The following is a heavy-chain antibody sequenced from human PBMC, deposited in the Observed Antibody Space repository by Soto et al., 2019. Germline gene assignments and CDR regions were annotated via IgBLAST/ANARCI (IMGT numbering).Heavy chain of an antibody. V-gene: IGHV1-8*01. Sequence: QGQLVQSGAEVKKPGASVKVSCKTSGYTFTKYDINWVRQATGQGLEWMGWTNPKSGYTGSAQKFQGRVTMTRDSSIRTAYMELYSLTSEDTAVYYCARTAGDLDYWGQGTLITVSS. J-gene: IGHJ4*02. CDR2: TNPKSGYT. D-gene: IGHD4-17*01. CDR1: GYTFTKYD. CDR3: ARTAGDLDY.